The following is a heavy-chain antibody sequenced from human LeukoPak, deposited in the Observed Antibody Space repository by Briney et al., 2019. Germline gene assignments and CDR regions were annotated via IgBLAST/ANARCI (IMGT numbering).Heavy chain of an antibody. CDR1: GYTFTSYD. CDR3: ARGRGVIVGNYSDY. Sequence: ASVKVSCKASGYTFTSYDINWVRQATGQGLEWMGWMNPNSGNTGYAQKFQGRVTMTRNTSISTAYMELSSLRSEDTAVYYCARGRGVIVGNYSDYWGQGTLVTVSS. V-gene: IGHV1-8*01. CDR2: MNPNSGNT. D-gene: IGHD3-22*01. J-gene: IGHJ4*02.